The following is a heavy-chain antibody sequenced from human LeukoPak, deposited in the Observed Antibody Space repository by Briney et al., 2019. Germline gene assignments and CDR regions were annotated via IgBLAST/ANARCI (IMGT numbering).Heavy chain of an antibody. D-gene: IGHD1-26*01. CDR1: GFTFSSSG. Sequence: QPGGFLRLSCAASGFTFSSSGMHWVRQAPGKGLEWVAFIRYDGTSKYYADSVKGRFTISRDNSKNTVYLQMNSLRAEDTAVYYCAKETRGIYSDYWGQGTLVTVSS. CDR2: IRYDGTSK. J-gene: IGHJ4*02. V-gene: IGHV3-30*02. CDR3: AKETRGIYSDY.